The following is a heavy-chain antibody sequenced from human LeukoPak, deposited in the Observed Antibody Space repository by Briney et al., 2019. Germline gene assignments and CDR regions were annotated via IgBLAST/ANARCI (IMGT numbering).Heavy chain of an antibody. CDR2: IRSSGSPI. Sequence: GGSLRLSCAASGFTFSSYSMNWVRQAPGKGLEWVAYIRSSGSPIYYADSVKGRFTISRDIAKNSLYLQMNSLRDEDTAVYYCVRDPYALDFWGQGTPVTVSS. CDR1: GFTFSSYS. CDR3: VRDPYALDF. V-gene: IGHV3-48*02. J-gene: IGHJ4*02. D-gene: IGHD3-16*01.